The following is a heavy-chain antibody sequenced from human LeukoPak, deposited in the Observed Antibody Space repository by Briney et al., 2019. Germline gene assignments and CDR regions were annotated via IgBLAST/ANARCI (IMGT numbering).Heavy chain of an antibody. D-gene: IGHD6-13*01. CDR2: IYHSGNT. J-gene: IGHJ4*02. Sequence: SETLSLTCIVSGYSISGGYYWCWIRQPPGKGLEWIGSIYHSGNTFYNPSLRSRVTMSVDTSKNQFSLKLSSTTAADTAVYYCASIGSTWYNFFDYWGQGTLVTVSS. CDR1: GYSISGGYY. V-gene: IGHV4-38-2*02. CDR3: ASIGSTWYNFFDY.